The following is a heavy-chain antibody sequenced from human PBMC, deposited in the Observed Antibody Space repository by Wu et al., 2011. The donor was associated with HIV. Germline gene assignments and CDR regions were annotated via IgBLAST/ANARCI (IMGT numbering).Heavy chain of an antibody. CDR3: ANLPTYRTYNWNNTFDI. CDR1: GYTFTSYG. CDR2: ISAYNGNT. D-gene: IGHD1/OR15-1a*01. Sequence: QVQLVQSGAEVKKPGASVKVSCKASGYTFTSYGISWVRQAPGQGLEWMGWISAYNGNTNYAQKLQGRVTMTTDTSTSTAYMELRSLRSDDTAVYYCANLPTYRTYNWNNTFDIWGQGTLVTVSS. J-gene: IGHJ3*02. V-gene: IGHV1-18*01.